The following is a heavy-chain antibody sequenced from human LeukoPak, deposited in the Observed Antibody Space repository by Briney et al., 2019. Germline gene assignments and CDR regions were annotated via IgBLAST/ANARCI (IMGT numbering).Heavy chain of an antibody. D-gene: IGHD2-21*01. V-gene: IGHV4-61*08. Sequence: SETLSLTCTVSGGSISSGGYYWSWIRQHPGKGLEWIGYIYYSGSTNYNPSLKSRVTISVDTSKNQFSLKLSSVTAADTAVYYCARDHSPYGMDVWGQGTTVTVSS. J-gene: IGHJ6*02. CDR2: IYYSGST. CDR1: GGSISSGGYY. CDR3: ARDHSPYGMDV.